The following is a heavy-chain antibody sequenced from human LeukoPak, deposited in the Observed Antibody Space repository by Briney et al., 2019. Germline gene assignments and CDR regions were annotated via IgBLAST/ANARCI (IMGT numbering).Heavy chain of an antibody. Sequence: SETLSLTCAVYGGSSSGYYWSWIRQPPGKGLEWIGEINHSGSTNYNPSLKSRVTISVDTSKNQFSLKLSSVTAADTAVYYCASGEDWGYYYGMDVWGQGTTVTVSS. CDR2: INHSGST. V-gene: IGHV4-34*01. CDR1: GGSSSGYY. CDR3: ASGEDWGYYYGMDV. J-gene: IGHJ6*02. D-gene: IGHD3/OR15-3a*01.